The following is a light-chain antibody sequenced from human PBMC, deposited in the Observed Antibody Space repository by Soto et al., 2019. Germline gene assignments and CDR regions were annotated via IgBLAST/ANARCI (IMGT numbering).Light chain of an antibody. J-gene: IGKJ5*01. V-gene: IGKV3-11*01. CDR2: DAS. CDR3: QQLNSYPRIT. Sequence: EIVLTQSPATLSLSPGERATLSSRASQSVSSYLAWYQQKPGQAPRLLIYDASNRATGIPARFSGSGSGTDISLTISSLEPEDFAVYYCQQLNSYPRITFGQGTRLEIK. CDR1: QSVSSY.